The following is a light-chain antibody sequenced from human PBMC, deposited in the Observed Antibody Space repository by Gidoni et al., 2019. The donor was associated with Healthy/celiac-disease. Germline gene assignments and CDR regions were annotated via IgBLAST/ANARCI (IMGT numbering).Light chain of an antibody. J-gene: IGKJ1*01. V-gene: IGKV3-11*01. Sequence: EIVLPPSPATLSLSPGERATLSCRASQSVSSYLAWYQQKPGQAPRLLIYDASNRATGIPARCSGSGSGTEVTLTISSLEPEDVAVYYYQQRSDWPLWTFGQGTKVEIK. CDR3: QQRSDWPLWT. CDR2: DAS. CDR1: QSVSSY.